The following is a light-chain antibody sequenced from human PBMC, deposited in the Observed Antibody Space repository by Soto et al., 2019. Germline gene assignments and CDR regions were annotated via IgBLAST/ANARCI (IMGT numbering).Light chain of an antibody. CDR1: SSDVGDYNY. J-gene: IGLJ2*01. V-gene: IGLV2-11*01. CDR2: DVT. CDR3: CSYAVSDVV. Sequence: QSVLTQPRSVSGSPGQSVTISCTGTSSDVGDYNYVSWYRQHPGKAPKLMIYDVTKRPSGVPDRFSGSKSGNTASLTISGLHAEDEDDYYCCSYAVSDVVFGGGTKLTVL.